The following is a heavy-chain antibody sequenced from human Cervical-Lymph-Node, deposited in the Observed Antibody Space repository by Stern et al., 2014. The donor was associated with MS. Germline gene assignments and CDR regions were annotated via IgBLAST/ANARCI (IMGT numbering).Heavy chain of an antibody. CDR1: GFSFSRYA. J-gene: IGHJ4*02. D-gene: IGHD6-13*01. CDR3: ASAYSSSHYYFDY. V-gene: IGHV3-33*01. Sequence: VHLVESGGGVVQPGRSLRLSCAASGFSFSRYAMHWVRQAPGKGLEWVALIWYDGSNPYYADSVTGRFTISRDNFKNTLYLQMNSLRAEDTAVYCCASAYSSSHYYFDYWGQGTLVTVSS. CDR2: IWYDGSNP.